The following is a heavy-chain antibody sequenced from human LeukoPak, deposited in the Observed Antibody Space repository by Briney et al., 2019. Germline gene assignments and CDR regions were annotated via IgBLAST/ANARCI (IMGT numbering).Heavy chain of an antibody. Sequence: GGSLRLSCAASGFTFSDSWMSWVRQAPGKGLEWVANMNQDGSAKGYVDSVKGRFTISRDNARNSLYLQVSSLRPEDTAVYYCATYTHWVAGDVWGQGTTVTVSS. CDR3: ATYTHWVAGDV. D-gene: IGHD3-16*01. CDR1: GFTFSDSW. J-gene: IGHJ6*02. CDR2: MNQDGSAK. V-gene: IGHV3-7*01.